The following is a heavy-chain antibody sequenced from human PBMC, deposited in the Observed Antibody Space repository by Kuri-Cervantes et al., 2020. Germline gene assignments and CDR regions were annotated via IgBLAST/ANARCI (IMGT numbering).Heavy chain of an antibody. V-gene: IGHV3-30-3*01. CDR1: GFTFSNYV. CDR2: LSSRNSQ. Sequence: GGSLRLSCEASGFTFSNYVMHWVRQAPGKGLEWVAGLSSRNSQYYADSVRGRFSISRDNSKNTMYFQMNSLRVEDTAAYYCAREGHTNGRAPAFDYWGLGTLVTVSS. J-gene: IGHJ4*02. CDR3: AREGHTNGRAPAFDY. D-gene: IGHD2-8*01.